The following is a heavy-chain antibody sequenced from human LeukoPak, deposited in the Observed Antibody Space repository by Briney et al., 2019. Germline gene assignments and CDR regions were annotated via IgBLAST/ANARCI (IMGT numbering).Heavy chain of an antibody. CDR3: ARGQQQLSR. D-gene: IGHD6-13*01. J-gene: IGHJ4*02. CDR2: ISDSVST. CDR1: GGSISSYY. Sequence: KPAETESLTCTVSGGSISSYYWSWIRQPPGKGLEWIGYISDSVSTNYNPSLESRVSISVDTSNNQFSLKLSSVTAADTAVYYCARGQQQLSRWVQGTLATVPS. V-gene: IGHV4-59*01.